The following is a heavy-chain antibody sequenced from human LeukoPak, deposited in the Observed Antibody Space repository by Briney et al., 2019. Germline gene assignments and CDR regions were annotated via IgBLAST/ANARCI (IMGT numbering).Heavy chain of an antibody. J-gene: IGHJ4*02. CDR3: ARSYYGSGSYQGY. Sequence: SETLSLTCTVSGGPISSYYWSWIRQPAGKGLEWIGHIYTSGSTNYNPSLKSRVTISVDTSENQLFLKLSSVTAADTAVYYCARSYYGSGSYQGYWGQGTLVTVSS. CDR1: GGPISSYY. D-gene: IGHD3-10*01. V-gene: IGHV4-4*07. CDR2: IYTSGST.